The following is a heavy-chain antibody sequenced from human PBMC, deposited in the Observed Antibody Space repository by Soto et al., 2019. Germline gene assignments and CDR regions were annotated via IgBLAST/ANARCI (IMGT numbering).Heavy chain of an antibody. D-gene: IGHD2-15*01. Sequence: GGSLRLSCVASGFTFSGYWMRWVRQVSGKGLVWVSRINSDGTSTIYADSVKGRFTISRDNAKNTLYLQMNSLRAEDTAVYYCARSSAWSLEYWGQGTLVTVSS. CDR3: ARSSAWSLEY. V-gene: IGHV3-74*01. CDR2: INSDGTST. CDR1: GFTFSGYW. J-gene: IGHJ4*02.